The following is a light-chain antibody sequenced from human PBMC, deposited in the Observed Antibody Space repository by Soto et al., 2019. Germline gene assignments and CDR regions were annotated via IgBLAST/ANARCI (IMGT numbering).Light chain of an antibody. CDR3: QPPNQWPIA. Sequence: DIVFTQSPGTLPLTQGERATLSCRASQSVSSSYLAWYQQKPGQAPRLLIYAASDRATGIPGRFSGNLSGTEFTLPLNSLQSEESAVDDCQPPNQWPIAFVQGTRLEIK. J-gene: IGKJ5*01. CDR1: QSVSSSY. V-gene: IGKV3D-20*02. CDR2: AAS.